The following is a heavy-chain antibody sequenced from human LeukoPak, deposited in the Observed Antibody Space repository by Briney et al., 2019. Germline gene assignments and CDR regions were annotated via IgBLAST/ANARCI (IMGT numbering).Heavy chain of an antibody. CDR1: GFTFSNSW. V-gene: IGHV3-30*03. D-gene: IGHD1-26*01. J-gene: IGHJ4*02. Sequence: PGGSLRLSCAASGFTFSNSWMHWVCQAPEKGLEWVAVISYDGSNKYYADSVKGRFTITRDNSKNTLYLQMNSLRAEDTAVYYCARGGAYPDYYFDYWGQGTLVTVSS. CDR3: ARGGAYPDYYFDY. CDR2: ISYDGSNK.